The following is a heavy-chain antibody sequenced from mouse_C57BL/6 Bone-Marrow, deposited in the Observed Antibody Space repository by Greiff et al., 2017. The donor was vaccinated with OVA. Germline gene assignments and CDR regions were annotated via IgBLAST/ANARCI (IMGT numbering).Heavy chain of an antibody. CDR3: ASRVTTVVAPDH. D-gene: IGHD1-1*01. Sequence: VQGVESGAELARPGASVKLSCKASGYTFTSYGISWVKQRTGQGLEWIGENYPRSGNTYYNEKFKGKATLTADKSSSTAYMELRSLTSEDSAVYFCASRVTTVVAPDHWGKGTTLTVSS. CDR2: NYPRSGNT. CDR1: GYTFTSYG. V-gene: IGHV1-81*01. J-gene: IGHJ2*01.